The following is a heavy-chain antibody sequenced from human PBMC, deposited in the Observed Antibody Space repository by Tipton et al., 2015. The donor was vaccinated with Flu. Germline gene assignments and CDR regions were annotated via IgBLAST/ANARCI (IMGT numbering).Heavy chain of an antibody. D-gene: IGHD3-10*01. CDR3: ARRGLSYFDC. CDR1: TNSISNYY. V-gene: IGHV4-4*07. CDR2: IYSSGST. J-gene: IGHJ4*02. Sequence: GLVKPSETLSLTCTVSTNSISNYYWSWIRQPAGKGLEWIGRIYSSGSTNYNPSLKSRVTMSVDTSKNQFSLKLSSVTAADTAVYYCARRGLSYFDCWGQGTLVTVSS.